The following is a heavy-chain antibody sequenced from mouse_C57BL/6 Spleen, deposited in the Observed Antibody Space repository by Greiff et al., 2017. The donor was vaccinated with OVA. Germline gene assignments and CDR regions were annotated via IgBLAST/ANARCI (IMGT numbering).Heavy chain of an antibody. D-gene: IGHD1-1*02. CDR3: ARSRGRWESAFAY. J-gene: IGHJ3*01. CDR2: IYPGDGDT. V-gene: IGHV1-82*01. Sequence: QVQLKESGPELVKPGASVKISCKASGYAFSSSWMNWVKQRPGKGLEWIGRIYPGDGDTNYNGKFKGKATLTADKSSSTAYMQLSSLTSEDSAVYFCARSRGRWESAFAYWGQGTLVTVSA. CDR1: GYAFSSSW.